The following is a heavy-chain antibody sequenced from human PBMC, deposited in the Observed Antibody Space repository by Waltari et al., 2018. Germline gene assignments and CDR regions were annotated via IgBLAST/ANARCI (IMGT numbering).Heavy chain of an antibody. V-gene: IGHV1-2*02. Sequence: QVQLVQSGAEVKKPGASVKVSCKASGYTFTCYFIHWVRQAPGQGLEGMGWINPNSGGTNYAQRFQGRVTMTSDPSISTAYMELSRLSSDDTAVYYCARSSITGMADYWGQGPLVTVSS. CDR3: ARSSITGMADY. D-gene: IGHD1-20*01. J-gene: IGHJ4*02. CDR2: INPNSGGT. CDR1: GYTFTCYF.